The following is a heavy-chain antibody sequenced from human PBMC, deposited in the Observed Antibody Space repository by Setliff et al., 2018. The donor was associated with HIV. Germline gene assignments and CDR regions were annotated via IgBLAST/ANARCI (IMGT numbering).Heavy chain of an antibody. CDR1: GGSISSFSYY. J-gene: IGHJ4*02. CDR2: VYHSGGT. Sequence: SETLSLTCTVSGGSISSFSYYWAWIRQYPGKGLEWIGNVYHSGGTDYNPSLRSRVTISVDTSPNQFSLNLASVPAADTAVYYCTRRFEKWLAFDYWGQGTLVTVSS. D-gene: IGHD6-19*01. CDR3: TRRFEKWLAFDY. V-gene: IGHV4-39*01.